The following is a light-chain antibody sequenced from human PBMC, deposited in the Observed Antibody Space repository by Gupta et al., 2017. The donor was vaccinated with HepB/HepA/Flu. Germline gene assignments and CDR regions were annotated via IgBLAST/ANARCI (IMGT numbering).Light chain of an antibody. Sequence: DIQMTQSPSSLSESVGDRVTITCQASQDISNYLNWYQQKPGKAPKLLIYDASNLETGVPSRFSGSGSVTDFTFTISSLQPEDIATYYCQQYDNLPPYTFGQGTKLEIK. V-gene: IGKV1-33*01. J-gene: IGKJ2*01. CDR3: QQYDNLPPYT. CDR2: DAS. CDR1: QDISNY.